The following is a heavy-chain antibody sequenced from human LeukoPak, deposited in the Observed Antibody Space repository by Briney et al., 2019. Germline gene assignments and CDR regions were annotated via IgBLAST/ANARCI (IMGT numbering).Heavy chain of an antibody. Sequence: GASVKVSCKASGGTFSSYAISWVRQAPGQGLEWMGWINPNSGGTNYAQKFQGWVTMTRDTSISTAYMELSRLRSDDTAVYYCARPNAPTQYCSGGSCYYDYWGQGTLVTVSS. CDR1: GGTFSSYA. D-gene: IGHD2-15*01. CDR3: ARPNAPTQYCSGGSCYYDY. J-gene: IGHJ4*02. CDR2: INPNSGGT. V-gene: IGHV1-2*04.